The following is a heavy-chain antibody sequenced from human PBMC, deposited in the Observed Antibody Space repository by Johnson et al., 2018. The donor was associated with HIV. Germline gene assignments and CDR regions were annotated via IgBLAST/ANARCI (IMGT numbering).Heavy chain of an antibody. J-gene: IGHJ3*02. CDR3: VGVKFYDPDAFDI. D-gene: IGHD3-16*01. CDR1: GFTFDDYA. CDR2: ISFDGSNK. V-gene: IGHV3-30*04. Sequence: QVQLVESGGGVVRPGGSLRLSCAASGFTFDDYAMHWVRQAPGKGLEWVAVISFDGSNKYYADSVKGRFSISRDNSKNTLYLQMNSLRADDTAVYYCVGVKFYDPDAFDIWGHGTMVTVSS.